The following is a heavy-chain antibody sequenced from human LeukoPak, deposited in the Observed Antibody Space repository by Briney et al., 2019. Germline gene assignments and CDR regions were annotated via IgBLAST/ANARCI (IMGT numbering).Heavy chain of an antibody. Sequence: SETLSLTCAVYGGSFSGYYWSWIRQPPGKGLEWIGEINHSGSTNYNPSLKSRVTISVDTSKNQFSLKLSSMTAADTAVYYCASGYSYGHFDYWGQGTLVTVSS. CDR1: GGSFSGYY. CDR3: ASGYSYGHFDY. CDR2: INHSGST. V-gene: IGHV4-34*01. J-gene: IGHJ4*02. D-gene: IGHD5-18*01.